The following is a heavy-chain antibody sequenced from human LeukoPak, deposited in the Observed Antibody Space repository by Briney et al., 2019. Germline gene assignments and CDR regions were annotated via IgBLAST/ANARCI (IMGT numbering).Heavy chain of an antibody. CDR2: IYYSGST. J-gene: IGHJ4*02. V-gene: IGHV4-59*01. CDR1: VESISGFY. D-gene: IGHD2-21*01. Sequence: SETLSLTCTVSVESISGFYWTWIRQPPRKGLEWTGYIYYSGSTNYNPSLKSRVTISVDTSKNQFSLKLSSVTAADTAVYYCARGVVIAPQTFDYWGQGTLVTVSS. CDR3: ARGVVIAPQTFDY.